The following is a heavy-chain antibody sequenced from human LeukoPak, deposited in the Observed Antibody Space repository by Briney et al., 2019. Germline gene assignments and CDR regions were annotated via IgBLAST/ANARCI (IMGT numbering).Heavy chain of an antibody. V-gene: IGHV3-23*01. CDR1: GFTFSSET. D-gene: IGHD3-22*01. CDR2: ISGSGGST. CDR3: AKVQDSSGYGYDY. J-gene: IGHJ4*02. Sequence: GGSLRLSCAASGFTFSSETMNWVRQAPGKGLEWVSAISGSGGSTYYADSVKGRFTISRDNSKTTLYLQMNSLRAEDTAVYYCAKVQDSSGYGYDYWGQGTLVTVSS.